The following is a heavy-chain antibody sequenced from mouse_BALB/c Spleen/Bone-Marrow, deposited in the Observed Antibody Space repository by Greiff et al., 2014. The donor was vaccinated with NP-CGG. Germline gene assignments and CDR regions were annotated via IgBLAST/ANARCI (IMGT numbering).Heavy chain of an antibody. Sequence: VQLQQSGTELMKPGASVKISCKATGYTFSSYWIEWVNQRPGHGLEWIGEILPGSGSTNYNEKFKGKATFTADTSPNTAYMQLSSLTSEASAVYYCARRAHGFAWFAYWGEGTLVTVSA. J-gene: IGHJ3*01. D-gene: IGHD1-2*01. CDR2: ILPGSGST. V-gene: IGHV1-9*01. CDR1: GYTFSSYW. CDR3: ARRAHGFAWFAY.